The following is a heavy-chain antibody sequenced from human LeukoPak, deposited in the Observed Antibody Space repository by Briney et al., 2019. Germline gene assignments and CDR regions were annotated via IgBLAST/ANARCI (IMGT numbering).Heavy chain of an antibody. D-gene: IGHD4-11*01. CDR2: INLGDSDT. J-gene: IGHJ5*02. CDR3: ARRPYSESPNWFDP. V-gene: IGHV5-51*01. CDR1: GHRFTNHW. Sequence: GESLKISCEVSGHRFTNHWIGWVRQMPGKGLEWMGIINLGDSDTKYSPSFQGQVTISLDKSISTAYLQWRSLKASDTAMYYCARRPYSESPNWFDPWGQGTLVTVSS.